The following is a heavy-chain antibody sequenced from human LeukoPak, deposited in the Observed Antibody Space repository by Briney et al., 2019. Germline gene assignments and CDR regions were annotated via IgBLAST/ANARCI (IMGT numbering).Heavy chain of an antibody. CDR2: ISGSGDKT. D-gene: IGHD1-26*01. CDR1: GFTFSSDA. Sequence: GGSLRLSCAASGFTFSSDAMNWVRQRPGKGLEWVSVISGSGDKTYYADSVKGRFTISRDNSKNTLYLQMNSLRAEDTAVYYCAKDTRYSGSYYFVFDYWGQGTLVTVSS. J-gene: IGHJ4*02. CDR3: AKDTRYSGSYYFVFDY. V-gene: IGHV3-23*01.